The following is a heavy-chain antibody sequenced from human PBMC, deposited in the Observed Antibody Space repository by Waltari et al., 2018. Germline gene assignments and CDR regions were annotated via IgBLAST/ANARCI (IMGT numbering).Heavy chain of an antibody. CDR3: ARDVIMHHAFDI. Sequence: QVQLQESGPGLVKPSQTLSLTCTVSGGSISSDSYYWSWIRQPAGKGLEWVGYIYTSGTTNYNPSLKSRVAISVDTSKNQFSLKLSSLTAADTAVYYCARDVIMHHAFDIWGQGTVVTVSS. J-gene: IGHJ3*02. D-gene: IGHD2-21*01. CDR2: IYTSGTT. V-gene: IGHV4-61*09. CDR1: GGSISSDSYY.